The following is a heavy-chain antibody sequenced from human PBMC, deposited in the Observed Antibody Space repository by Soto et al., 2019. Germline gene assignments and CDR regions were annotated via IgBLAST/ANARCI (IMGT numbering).Heavy chain of an antibody. V-gene: IGHV3-33*03. J-gene: IGHJ4*02. CDR3: ARVKQGRGGYDSPFDY. Sequence: QVQLVESGGGVVQPGGSLRLSCAPSGFIFSSFGMHWVRQAPGKGLEWVAVIRYDGSNKYYGDSVKGRFTISRANSKNTLYLQMNSLRVEDTAVYYCARVKQGRGGYDSPFDYWGQGTLVTVSS. CDR1: GFIFSSFG. CDR2: IRYDGSNK. D-gene: IGHD5-12*01.